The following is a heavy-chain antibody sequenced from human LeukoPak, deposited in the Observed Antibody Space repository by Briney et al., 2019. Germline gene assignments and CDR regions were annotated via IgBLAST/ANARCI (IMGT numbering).Heavy chain of an antibody. CDR2: IIPIFGTA. D-gene: IGHD2-2*01. CDR1: GGTFSSYA. V-gene: IGHV1-69*13. CDR3: ARLGYCSSTSCPIYDY. J-gene: IGHJ4*02. Sequence: SEKVSCKASGGTFSSYAISWVRQAPGQGVEWMGGIIPIFGTANYAQKFQGRVTITADESTSTAYMELSSLRSEDTAVYYCARLGYCSSTSCPIYDYWGQGTLVTVSS.